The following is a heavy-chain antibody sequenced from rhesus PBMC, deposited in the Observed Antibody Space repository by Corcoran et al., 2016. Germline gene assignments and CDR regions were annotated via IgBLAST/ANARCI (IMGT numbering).Heavy chain of an antibody. CDR3: ARDRRYSGYGYFDY. D-gene: IGHD5-24*01. CDR2: MYGSGGST. J-gene: IGHJ4*01. Sequence: QVQLQESGPGLVKPSETLSLTCTVSGGSISDSYSWSWIRQPPGKGLEWMGRMYGSGGSTNYNPSLKSRVTISRDTSKNQFSLKLSSVTAADTAVYYCARDRRYSGYGYFDYWGQGVLVTVSS. CDR1: GGSISDSYS. V-gene: IGHV4-160*01.